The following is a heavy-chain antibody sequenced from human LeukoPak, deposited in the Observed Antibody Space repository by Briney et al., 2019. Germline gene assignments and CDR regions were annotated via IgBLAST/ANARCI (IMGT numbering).Heavy chain of an antibody. Sequence: SQTLSLTCTVSGGSISSGSYYWSWIRQPAGKGLEWIGRIYTSGSTNYNPSLKSRVTISVDTSKNQFSLKLSSVTAADTAVYYCARDTYDFWTDDAFDIWGQGTIVTVPS. CDR3: ARDTYDFWTDDAFDI. D-gene: IGHD3-3*01. CDR1: GGSISSGSYY. J-gene: IGHJ3*02. V-gene: IGHV4-61*02. CDR2: IYTSGST.